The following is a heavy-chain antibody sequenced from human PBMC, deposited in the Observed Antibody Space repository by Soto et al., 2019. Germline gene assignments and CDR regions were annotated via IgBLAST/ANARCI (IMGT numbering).Heavy chain of an antibody. CDR3: ARDSFDYYDSSGYVTPDY. J-gene: IGHJ4*02. Sequence: QVQLVESGGGLVKPGGSLRLSCAASGFTFSDYYMSWIRQAPGKGLEWVSYISSSSSYTNYADSVKGRFTISRDNAKNSLYLQMNSLRAEDTAVYYCARDSFDYYDSSGYVTPDYWGQGTLVTVSS. D-gene: IGHD3-22*01. CDR1: GFTFSDYY. V-gene: IGHV3-11*06. CDR2: ISSSSSYT.